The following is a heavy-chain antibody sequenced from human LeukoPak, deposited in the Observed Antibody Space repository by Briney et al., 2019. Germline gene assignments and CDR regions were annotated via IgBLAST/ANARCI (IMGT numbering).Heavy chain of an antibody. D-gene: IGHD3-9*01. CDR1: GGSISSSSYY. V-gene: IGHV4-39*01. CDR3: ATHFEYYDILTGYPYFDY. CDR2: IYYSGST. J-gene: IGHJ4*02. Sequence: SETLSLTCTVSGGSISSSSYYWGWIRQPPGKGLEWIGSIYYSGSTYYNPSLKSRVTISVATSKNQFSLKLSSVTAADTAVYYCATHFEYYDILTGYPYFDYWGQRTLVTVSS.